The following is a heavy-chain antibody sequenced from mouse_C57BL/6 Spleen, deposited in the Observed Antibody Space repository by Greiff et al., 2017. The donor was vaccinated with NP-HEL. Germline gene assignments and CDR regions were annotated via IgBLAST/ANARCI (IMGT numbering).Heavy chain of an antibody. J-gene: IGHJ3*01. Sequence: VKLMESGAELARPGASVKLSCKASGYTFTSYGISWVKQRTGQGLEWIGEIYPRSGNTYYNEKFKGKATLTADKSSSTAYMEVRSLTSEDSAVYFCASLRYYGKEAWFAYWGQGTLVTVSA. CDR2: IYPRSGNT. V-gene: IGHV1-81*01. CDR1: GYTFTSYG. CDR3: ASLRYYGKEAWFAY. D-gene: IGHD2-1*01.